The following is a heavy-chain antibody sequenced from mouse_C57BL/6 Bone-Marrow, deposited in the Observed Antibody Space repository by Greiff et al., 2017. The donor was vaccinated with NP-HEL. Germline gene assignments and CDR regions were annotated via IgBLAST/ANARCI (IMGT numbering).Heavy chain of an antibody. V-gene: IGHV5-17*01. Sequence: EVQLVESGGGLVKPGGSLKLSCAASGFTFSDYGMHWVRQAPEKGLEWVAYISSGSSTIYYADTVKGRFTISRDNAKNTLFLQMTSLRSEDTAMYYDARRYEGLYYYAMDYWGQGTSVTVSA. CDR1: GFTFSDYG. CDR2: ISSGSSTI. CDR3: ARRYEGLYYYAMDY. J-gene: IGHJ4*01. D-gene: IGHD2-3*01.